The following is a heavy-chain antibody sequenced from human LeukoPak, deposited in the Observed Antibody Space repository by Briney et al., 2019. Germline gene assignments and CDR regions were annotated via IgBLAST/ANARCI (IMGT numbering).Heavy chain of an antibody. CDR1: GSTFSSYA. CDR2: ISYDGSNK. D-gene: IGHD6-13*01. J-gene: IGHJ1*01. V-gene: IGHV3-30-3*01. Sequence: GGSLRLSCAASGSTFSSYAMHWVRQAPGKGLEWVAVISYDGSNKYYADSVKGRFTISRDNSKNTLYLQMNSLRAEDTAVYYCARVAGSWSYFQHWGQGTLVTVSS. CDR3: ARVAGSWSYFQH.